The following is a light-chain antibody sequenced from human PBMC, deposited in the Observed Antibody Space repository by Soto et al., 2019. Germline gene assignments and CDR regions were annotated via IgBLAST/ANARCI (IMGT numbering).Light chain of an antibody. CDR2: LGS. V-gene: IGKV2-28*01. CDR1: QSLLHSNGINY. CDR3: MQALQTPT. J-gene: IGKJ4*01. Sequence: EIVMTQSPLSLPVTPGEPASISCRSSQSLLHSNGINYLDWYLRKPGQSPQLLIYLGSNRASGVPDRFSGSGSGTDFTLKISRVETEDVEVYYCMQALQTPTFGGGTKVEIK.